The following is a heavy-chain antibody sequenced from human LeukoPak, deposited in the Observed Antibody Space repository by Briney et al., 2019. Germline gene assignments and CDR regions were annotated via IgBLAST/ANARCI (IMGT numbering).Heavy chain of an antibody. CDR1: GYTFTHQW. V-gene: IGHV5-51*01. CDR3: ARHSDVIGAI. J-gene: IGHJ4*02. CDR2: IYPRDSDT. D-gene: IGHD3-10*01. Sequence: GESLKISCKASGYTFTHQWIGWVRQKSGSGLEWMGIIYPRDSDTRYSPSSQGHVTTTADTSISSAYLEWSRLEASDTGIYYCARHSDVIGAIWGQGTLVTVSS.